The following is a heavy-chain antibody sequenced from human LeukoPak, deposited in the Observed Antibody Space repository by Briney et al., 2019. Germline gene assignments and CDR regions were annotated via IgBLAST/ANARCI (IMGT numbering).Heavy chain of an antibody. CDR3: AKLRPYYFDS. V-gene: IGHV3-23*01. CDR2: IIGSGAGT. D-gene: IGHD4-17*01. CDR1: GFIFSRFT. J-gene: IGHJ4*02. Sequence: GGSLRLSCEASGFIFSRFTMNWLRQAPGTGLEWVSGIIGSGAGTSYTDSVKGRFTVSRDNSKNTLYLQMNSLRVEDTAIYYCAKLRPYYFDSWGQGTLVTVSS.